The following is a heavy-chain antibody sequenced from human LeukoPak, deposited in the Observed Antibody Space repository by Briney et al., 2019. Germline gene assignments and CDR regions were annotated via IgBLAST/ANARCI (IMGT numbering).Heavy chain of an antibody. CDR1: GGSIRSTTHY. Sequence: PSETLSLTCTVSGGSIRSTTHYWSWIRQPPGKGLEWIGYIYHSGTTNYNPSLRSRVTISVDTSKNQFSLKLSSVTAADTAVYYCATMKAVRVNDFWSGYPDYRGQGTLVTVSS. J-gene: IGHJ4*02. CDR2: IYHSGTT. CDR3: ATMKAVRVNDFWSGYPDY. V-gene: IGHV4-61*01. D-gene: IGHD3-3*01.